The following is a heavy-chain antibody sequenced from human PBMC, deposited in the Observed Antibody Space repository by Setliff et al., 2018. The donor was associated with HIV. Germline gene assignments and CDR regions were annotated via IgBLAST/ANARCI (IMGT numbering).Heavy chain of an antibody. CDR2: IYYSGST. D-gene: IGHD2-15*01. V-gene: IGHV4-39*01. CDR1: GDSIRSSSSY. CDR3: ARVVDADYLDY. Sequence: PSETLSLTCTVSGDSIRSSSSYWGWIRQPPGKGLEWIGIIYYSGSTYYKPSLKSRVTISVDTSKNQFSLELNSVTAADTAMYYCARVVDADYLDYWGQGTPVTVSS. J-gene: IGHJ4*02.